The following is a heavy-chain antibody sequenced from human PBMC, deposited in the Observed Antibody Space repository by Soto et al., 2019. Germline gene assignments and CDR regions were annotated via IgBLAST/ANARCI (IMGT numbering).Heavy chain of an antibody. CDR3: ARERGDCSGGSCYGLDDY. Sequence: QVQLVQSGAEVKKPGSSVKVSCKASGGTFSSYTISWVRQAPGQGLEWMGRIIPILGIANYAQKFQGRVTITADKSTSTAYMELSSLRSEDTAVHYCARERGDCSGGSCYGLDDYWGQGTLVTVSS. D-gene: IGHD2-15*01. CDR2: IIPILGIA. J-gene: IGHJ4*02. CDR1: GGTFSSYT. V-gene: IGHV1-69*08.